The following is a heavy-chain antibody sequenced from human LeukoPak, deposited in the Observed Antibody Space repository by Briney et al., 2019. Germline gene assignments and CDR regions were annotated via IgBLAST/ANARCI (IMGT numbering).Heavy chain of an antibody. CDR2: MNPNSGRR. CDR1: GYTFSNYD. D-gene: IGHD3-16*02. CDR3: ARGLRSDY. V-gene: IGHV1-8*01. J-gene: IGHJ4*02. Sequence: GASVKVSCKASGYTFSNYDINWVRQAPGQGLEWMGWMNPNSGRRVYAQKFQGRVTMTRNSSINTAYMELTSLRSDDTAVYYCARGLRSDYWGQGTLDTVSS.